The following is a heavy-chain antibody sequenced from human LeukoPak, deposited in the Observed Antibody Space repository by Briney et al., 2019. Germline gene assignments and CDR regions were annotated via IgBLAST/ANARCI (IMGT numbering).Heavy chain of an antibody. Sequence: GGSLRLSCAASGFTFSSYATHWVRQAPGRGLEWVAVISYDGSNKYYADSVKGRFTISRDNSKNTLYLQMNSLRAEDTAVYYCARSGTYYDFWSGYPSDYFYGMDVWGQGTTVTVSS. CDR3: ARSGTYYDFWSGYPSDYFYGMDV. CDR2: ISYDGSNK. J-gene: IGHJ6*02. CDR1: GFTFSSYA. D-gene: IGHD3-3*01. V-gene: IGHV3-30-3*01.